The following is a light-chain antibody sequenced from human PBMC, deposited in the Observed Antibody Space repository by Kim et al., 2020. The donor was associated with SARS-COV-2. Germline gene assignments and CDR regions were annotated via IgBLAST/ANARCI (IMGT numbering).Light chain of an antibody. Sequence: QSALTQPASVSGSSGQSITISCTGTSSDVGCYNYVSWYQQHPGKAPKLMIYDVSKRPSGVSNRFSGSKSGNTASLTISGLQAEDEANYYCSSYTSSSRVFGGGTKL. CDR3: SSYTSSSRV. J-gene: IGLJ3*02. CDR2: DVS. CDR1: SSDVGCYNY. V-gene: IGLV2-14*01.